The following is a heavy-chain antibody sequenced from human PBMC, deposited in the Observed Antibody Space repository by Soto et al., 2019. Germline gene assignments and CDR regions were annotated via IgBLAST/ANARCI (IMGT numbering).Heavy chain of an antibody. Sequence: QVQLQESGPGLVKPSQTLSLTCTVSGGSISSGGYYWSWIRQHPGKGLEWIGYIYYSGSTYYNPSLKSRVTISVDTSKNQFSLKLSSVTAADTAVYYCARRVGYCSSTSCYANNWFDPWGQGTLVTVSS. CDR2: IYYSGST. J-gene: IGHJ5*02. V-gene: IGHV4-31*03. D-gene: IGHD2-2*01. CDR1: GGSISSGGYY. CDR3: ARRVGYCSSTSCYANNWFDP.